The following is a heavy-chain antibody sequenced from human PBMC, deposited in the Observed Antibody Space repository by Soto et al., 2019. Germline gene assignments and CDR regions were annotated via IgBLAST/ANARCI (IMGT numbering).Heavy chain of an antibody. D-gene: IGHD5-12*01. J-gene: IGHJ3*02. Sequence: QVQLVQSGAEVKKPGSSVKVSCKASGGTFSSYAISWVRQAPGQGLEWMGVIIPIFGTANYAQKFQGRVTITADESTSTADMELSSLRSEDTAVYYCARDMATTTDAFDIWGQGTMVTVSS. CDR3: ARDMATTTDAFDI. CDR2: IIPIFGTA. CDR1: GGTFSSYA. V-gene: IGHV1-69*01.